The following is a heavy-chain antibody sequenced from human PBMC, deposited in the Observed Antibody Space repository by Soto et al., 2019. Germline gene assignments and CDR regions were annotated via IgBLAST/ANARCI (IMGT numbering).Heavy chain of an antibody. D-gene: IGHD6-19*01. J-gene: IGHJ4*02. CDR3: AREASVAVAGTLGY. Sequence: GGSLRLSCVGSGYTFRTFGMHWVRQTPGKGLEWVAVIWYDGSNKYYADSVKGRFTISRDNSKNTLYLQMNSLRAEDTAVYYCAREASVAVAGTLGYWGQGTLVTVSS. CDR2: IWYDGSNK. CDR1: GYTFRTFG. V-gene: IGHV3-33*08.